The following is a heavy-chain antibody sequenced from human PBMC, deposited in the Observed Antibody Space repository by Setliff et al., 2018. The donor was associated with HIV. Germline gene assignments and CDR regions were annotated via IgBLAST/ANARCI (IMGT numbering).Heavy chain of an antibody. D-gene: IGHD6-6*01. CDR2: ISPNNGVA. J-gene: IGHJ5*02. V-gene: IGHV1-2*06. CDR1: EYMILAYK. CDR3: ARDWSMTSRESNWFDP. Sequence: GASVKVSCKATEYMILAYKMNWVRQAPGQGLEWIGRISPNNGVAEYAPKFQGRVIMTLDTSISTAYLEIPRLTSDDTAVYYCARDWSMTSRESNWFDPWGQGTLVTVSS.